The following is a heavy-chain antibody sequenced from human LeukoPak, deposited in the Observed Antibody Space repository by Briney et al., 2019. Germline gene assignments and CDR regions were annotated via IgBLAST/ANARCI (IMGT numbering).Heavy chain of an antibody. CDR1: GFTFSSYA. V-gene: IGHV3-23*01. CDR3: AKDYFRIVVVPAAPFDP. Sequence: GGSLRLSCAASGFTFSSYAMSWVRQAPGKGLEWVSAISGSGGSTYYADSVKGRFTISRDNSKNTLYLQMNSLRAEDTAVYYCAKDYFRIVVVPAAPFDPWGQGTLVTVSS. CDR2: ISGSGGST. D-gene: IGHD2-2*01. J-gene: IGHJ5*02.